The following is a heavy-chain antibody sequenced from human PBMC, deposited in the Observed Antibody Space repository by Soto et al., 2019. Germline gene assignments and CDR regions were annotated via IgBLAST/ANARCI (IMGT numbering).Heavy chain of an antibody. CDR2: MNPNSGNT. CDR1: GYTFTSYD. V-gene: IGHV1-8*01. Sequence: ASVKVSCKASGYTFTSYDINWVRQATGQGLEWMGWMNPNSGNTGYAQKFQGRVTMTRNTSISTAYMELSSLRSEDTAVYYCATTYYDFWSGYYDHSYYYYMDVWGKGTKVTVSS. J-gene: IGHJ6*03. D-gene: IGHD3-3*01. CDR3: ATTYYDFWSGYYDHSYYYYMDV.